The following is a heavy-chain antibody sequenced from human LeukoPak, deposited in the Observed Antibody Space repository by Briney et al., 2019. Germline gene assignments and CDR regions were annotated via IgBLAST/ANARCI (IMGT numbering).Heavy chain of an antibody. CDR3: ARDLLYGMDV. Sequence: SVTVSCKASGGTFSSYAISWVRQAPGQGLAWVGRIIPILGIANYAQKFQGRVTITADKSTSTAYMELSSLRSEDTAVYYCARDLLYGMDVWGQGTTVTVSS. CDR2: IIPILGIA. CDR1: GGTFSSYA. J-gene: IGHJ6*02. V-gene: IGHV1-69*04.